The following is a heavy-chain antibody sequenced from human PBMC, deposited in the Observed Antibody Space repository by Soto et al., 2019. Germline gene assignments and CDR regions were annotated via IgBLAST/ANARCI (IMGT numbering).Heavy chain of an antibody. Sequence: EVQLLESGGDLQQPGGSLRLSCAASGFIFSSYAMGWVRQAPGKGLEWVSAISGRGGTIYYADSVKGRFTISRDNSKNTLYLQMNTLRGQDSAVYYCTRGSASGAFDYWGQGALVTVSS. CDR2: ISGRGGTI. J-gene: IGHJ4*02. CDR3: TRGSASGAFDY. V-gene: IGHV3-23*01. D-gene: IGHD2-8*02. CDR1: GFIFSSYA.